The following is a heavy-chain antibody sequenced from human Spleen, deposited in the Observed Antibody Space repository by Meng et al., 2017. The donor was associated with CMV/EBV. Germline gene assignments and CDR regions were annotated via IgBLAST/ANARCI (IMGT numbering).Heavy chain of an antibody. J-gene: IGHJ4*02. CDR3: ARIGRGGSFSDY. Sequence: SCAASGFPFSTYWMSWVRQAPGKGLDWVANINQDGSEKYYVDSVRGRFTISRDNAKNSLYLQMNSLRAEDTALYYCARIGRGGSFSDYWGQGTLVTVSS. V-gene: IGHV3-7*01. D-gene: IGHD4-23*01. CDR1: GFPFSTYW. CDR2: INQDGSEK.